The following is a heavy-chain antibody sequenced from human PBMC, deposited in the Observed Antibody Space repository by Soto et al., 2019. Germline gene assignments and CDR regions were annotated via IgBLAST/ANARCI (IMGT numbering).Heavy chain of an antibody. Sequence: QVQLVQSGAEVKKPGASVKVSCKASGYTFTSYGISWVRQAPGQGLEWMGWISAYNGNTNYAQKLQGRVTMTTATSTSTAYMELRSLRSDDTAVYYCARDSKYDYIWGSYRNNWFDPWGQGTLVTVSS. J-gene: IGHJ5*02. CDR2: ISAYNGNT. CDR3: ARDSKYDYIWGSYRNNWFDP. CDR1: GYTFTSYG. V-gene: IGHV1-18*01. D-gene: IGHD3-16*02.